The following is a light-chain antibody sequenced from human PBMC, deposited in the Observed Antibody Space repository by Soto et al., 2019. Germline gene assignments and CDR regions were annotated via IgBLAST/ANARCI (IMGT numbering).Light chain of an antibody. CDR3: ISCAGSNNFVV. CDR1: SSDVGGYNY. Sequence: QSALTQPPSASGSPGQSVTISCTGTSSDVGGYNYVSWFRQHPGKAPKLMIYEVTKRPSGVPDRFSGSKSGNTASLTVSGLQAEDEADYYCISCAGSNNFVVFGGGTKLTVL. J-gene: IGLJ2*01. V-gene: IGLV2-8*01. CDR2: EVT.